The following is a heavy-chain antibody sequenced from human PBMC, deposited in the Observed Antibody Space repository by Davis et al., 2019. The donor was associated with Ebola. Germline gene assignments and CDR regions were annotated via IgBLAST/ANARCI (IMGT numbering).Heavy chain of an antibody. CDR3: ARSTDYYDSSGYTLLDY. D-gene: IGHD3-22*01. CDR1: GGSISSGAYY. CDR2: IYYSGST. J-gene: IGHJ4*02. V-gene: IGHV4-61*08. Sequence: MPSETLSLTCNVSGGSISSGAYYWSWIRQHPGKGLEWIGYIYYSGSTNYNPSLKSRITISVDTSKNQFSLKLSSVTAADTAVYYCARSTDYYDSSGYTLLDYWGQGTLVTVSS.